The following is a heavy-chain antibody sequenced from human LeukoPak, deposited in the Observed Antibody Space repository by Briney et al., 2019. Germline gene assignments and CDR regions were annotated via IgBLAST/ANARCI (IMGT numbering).Heavy chain of an antibody. CDR3: ARGQTGGSDY. D-gene: IGHD7-27*01. CDR2: ISSSGGTT. CDR1: GFTFSDYY. Sequence: GSLRLSCAASGFTFSDYYMNWIRQAPGKGLEWVSYISSSGGTTYYADSVKGRFTISRDNARNSLYLQMNSLRAEDTAVYYCARGQTGGSDYWGQGTLVTVSS. J-gene: IGHJ4*02. V-gene: IGHV3-11*01.